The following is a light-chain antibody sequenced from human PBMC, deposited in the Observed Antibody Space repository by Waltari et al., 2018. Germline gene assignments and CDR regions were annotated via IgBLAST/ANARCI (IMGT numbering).Light chain of an antibody. J-gene: IGKJ1*01. CDR1: QSISTR. CDR2: DAS. Sequence: DIQMTQSPSSVSASVGDRVTITCRASQSISTRLAWYQQKPGKAPRLLIYDASSLQSVVPSRFSGSGSGTDFTLTISSLQPEDFATYSCQQGNSFPPTFGQGTKVEI. CDR3: QQGNSFPPT. V-gene: IGKV1-12*01.